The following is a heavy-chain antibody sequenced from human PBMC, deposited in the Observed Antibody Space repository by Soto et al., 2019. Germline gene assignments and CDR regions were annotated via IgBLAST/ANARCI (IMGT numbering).Heavy chain of an antibody. CDR3: ASYSSGYYFDY. CDR1: GGSISSYY. J-gene: IGHJ4*02. CDR2: IYYSGST. D-gene: IGHD3-22*01. V-gene: IGHV4-59*08. Sequence: GSLRLSCTVSGGSISSYYWSWIRQPPGKGLEWIGYIYYSGSTNYNPSLKSRVTISVDTSKNQFSLKLSSVTAADTAVYYCASYSSGYYFDYWGQGTLVTVSS.